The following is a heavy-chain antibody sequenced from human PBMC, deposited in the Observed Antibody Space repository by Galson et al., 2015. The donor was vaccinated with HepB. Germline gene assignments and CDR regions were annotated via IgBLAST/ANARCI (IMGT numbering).Heavy chain of an antibody. Sequence: SLRLSCAASGFTFDDYTMHWVRQAPGKGLEWVSLIAWDGAYIYYADSVKGRFTISRDNSKNSLYLQMNSLRSEDTAFYYCAKATPFGYHFDYWGQRTLVTVSS. CDR2: IAWDGAYI. D-gene: IGHD3-10*01. V-gene: IGHV3-43*01. J-gene: IGHJ4*02. CDR3: AKATPFGYHFDY. CDR1: GFTFDDYT.